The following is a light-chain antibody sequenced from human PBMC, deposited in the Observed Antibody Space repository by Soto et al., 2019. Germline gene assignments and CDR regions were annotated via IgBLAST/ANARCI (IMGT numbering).Light chain of an antibody. CDR2: DVT. CDR3: SSYTSSSTEV. Sequence: QSVLTQPASVSGSPGQSITISCTGSSRDIGGYNYVSWYQQHPGKAPKLMIYDVTNRPSGVSDRFSGSKSGNTASLTISGLQAEDEADYYCSSYTSSSTEVFGGGTKVTVL. CDR1: SRDIGGYNY. J-gene: IGLJ2*01. V-gene: IGLV2-14*03.